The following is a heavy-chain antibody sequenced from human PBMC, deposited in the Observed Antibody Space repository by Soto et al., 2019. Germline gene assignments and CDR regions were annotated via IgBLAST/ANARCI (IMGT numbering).Heavy chain of an antibody. CDR2: IYYSGST. D-gene: IGHD6-13*01. CDR3: ARHYSSSSWYYPYFDY. V-gene: IGHV4-39*01. J-gene: IGHJ4*02. Sequence: SETLSLTCTVSGGSVSSGNYYWGWIRQPPGKGLEWIGSIYYSGSTYYSPSLKSRVTISVDTSKNQFSLKLTSVTAADTAVYYCARHYSSSSWYYPYFDYWGQGTLVTVSS. CDR1: GGSVSSGNYY.